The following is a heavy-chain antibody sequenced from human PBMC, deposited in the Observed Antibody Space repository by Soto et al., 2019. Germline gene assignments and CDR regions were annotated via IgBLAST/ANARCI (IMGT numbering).Heavy chain of an antibody. V-gene: IGHV1-8*01. J-gene: IGHJ5*02. CDR1: GYSFTNND. CDR2: MNPGSGDT. D-gene: IGHD3-10*01. CDR3: ARRETVGSLSWFDP. Sequence: ASVKVSCKASGYSFTNNDVSWVRQATGQGLEWMGWMNPGSGDTGYAQKFQGRVTMTRDISIATAYMELSSLSSDDTAIYYCARRETVGSLSWFDPWGQGRLVTVSS.